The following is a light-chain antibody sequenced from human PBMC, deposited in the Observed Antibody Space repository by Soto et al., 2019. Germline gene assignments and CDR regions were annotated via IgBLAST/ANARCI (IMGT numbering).Light chain of an antibody. CDR1: SSNIGAGYD. V-gene: IGLV1-40*01. Sequence: QSVLTQPPSVSGAPGQRVTISCSGSSSNIGAGYDVHWYQQLPGTAPKLLIYGNNNRPSGVPDRFSGSKSGTSASLGITGLQAEDEADYYCQSYDSSLSGSVVFGGGTKLTVL. J-gene: IGLJ2*01. CDR3: QSYDSSLSGSVV. CDR2: GNN.